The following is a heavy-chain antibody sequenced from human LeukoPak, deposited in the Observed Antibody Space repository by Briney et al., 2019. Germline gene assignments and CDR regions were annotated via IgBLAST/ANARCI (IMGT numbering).Heavy chain of an antibody. CDR2: ISGSGGST. D-gene: IGHD3-10*01. CDR3: ANLITMVRGVIIDY. CDR1: GFTFSSYA. J-gene: IGHJ4*02. Sequence: PGGSLRLSCAASGFTFSSYAKSWVRQAPGKGLEWVSAISGSGGSTYYADSVKGRFTISRDNSKNTLYLQMNSLRAEDTAVYYCANLITMVRGVIIDYWGQGTLVTVSS. V-gene: IGHV3-23*01.